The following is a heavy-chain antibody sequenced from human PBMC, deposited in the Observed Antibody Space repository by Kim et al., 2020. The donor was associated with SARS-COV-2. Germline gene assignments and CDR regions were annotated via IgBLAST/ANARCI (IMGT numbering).Heavy chain of an antibody. CDR2: IYYSGST. V-gene: IGHV4-59*01. CDR3: ARVGDVLRFLEWLRPTKGGGAFDI. CDR1: GGSISSYY. Sequence: SETLSLTCTVSGGSISSYYWSWIRQPPGKGLEWIGYIYYSGSTNYNPSLKSRVTISVDTSKNQFSLKLSSVTAADTAVYYCARVGDVLRFLEWLRPTKGGGAFDIWGQGTMVTVSS. J-gene: IGHJ3*02. D-gene: IGHD3-3*01.